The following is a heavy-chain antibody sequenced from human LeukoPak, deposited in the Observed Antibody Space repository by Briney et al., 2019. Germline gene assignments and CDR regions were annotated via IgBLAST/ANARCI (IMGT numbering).Heavy chain of an antibody. CDR3: AKGGWTLPFDP. Sequence: GGSLRLSCVASGFDFGTYAMSWVRQAPGQGLEWVSTIGTMGGSTTYADSVRGRFTISRDNSKNTLSLHMNSLRSEDTGVYYCAKGGWTLPFDPWGQGTLVTVSS. D-gene: IGHD3/OR15-3a*01. V-gene: IGHV3-23*01. CDR2: IGTMGGST. CDR1: GFDFGTYA. J-gene: IGHJ5*02.